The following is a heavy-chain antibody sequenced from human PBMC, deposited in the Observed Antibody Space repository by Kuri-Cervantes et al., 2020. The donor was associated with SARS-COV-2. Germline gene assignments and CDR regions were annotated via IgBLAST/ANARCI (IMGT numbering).Heavy chain of an antibody. CDR3: ARVGRAGPFDY. J-gene: IGHJ4*02. Sequence: GSLRLSCTVSGGSISSSSYYWGWIRQPPGKGLEWIGSIYYSGSTYYNPSLKSRATISVDTSKNQFSLKLSSVTAADTAVYYCARVGRAGPFDYWGQGTLVTVSS. D-gene: IGHD6-13*01. V-gene: IGHV4-39*07. CDR1: GGSISSSSYY. CDR2: IYYSGST.